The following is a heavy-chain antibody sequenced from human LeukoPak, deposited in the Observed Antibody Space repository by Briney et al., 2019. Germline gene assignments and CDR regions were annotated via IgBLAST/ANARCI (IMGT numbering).Heavy chain of an antibody. D-gene: IGHD3-10*01. CDR2: IIPIFGTA. Sequence: SVKVSCKASGGTFSSYAISWVRQAPGQGLEWMGGIIPIFGTANYAQKFQGRVTITADESTSTAYMELSSLRSEDTAVYYCASGYYGSDPFFDYWGQGTLVTVSS. CDR1: GGTFSSYA. J-gene: IGHJ4*02. CDR3: ASGYYGSDPFFDY. V-gene: IGHV1-69*13.